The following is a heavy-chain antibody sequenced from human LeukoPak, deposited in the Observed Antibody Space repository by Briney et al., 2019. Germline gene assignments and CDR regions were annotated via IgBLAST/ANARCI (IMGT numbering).Heavy chain of an antibody. CDR3: ARERPGTGKYLDY. D-gene: IGHD6-13*01. CDR2: LKPSGGLT. CDR1: VNTFISYY. J-gene: IGHJ4*02. V-gene: IGHV1-46*01. Sequence: AAVKVSFKSAVNTFISYYMHWVRPAPGQGREWMGILKPSGGLTFDAQRFQGRATVTRDPSTSTVHMDLSSLRSEDTAVYYCARERPGTGKYLDYWGQGTLVTVSS.